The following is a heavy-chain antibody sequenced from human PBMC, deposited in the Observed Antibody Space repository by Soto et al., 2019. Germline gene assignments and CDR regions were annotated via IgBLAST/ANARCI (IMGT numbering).Heavy chain of an antibody. D-gene: IGHD3-10*01. CDR1: GGTFSSYA. CDR3: ARAKSHMLRGVIINLLFDY. Sequence: QVQLVQSGAEVKKPGSSVKVSCKASGGTFSSYAISWVRQAPGQGLEWMGGIIPIFGTANYAQKFQGRVTITADESTSTAYMELSSLRSEDTAVYYCARAKSHMLRGVIINLLFDYWGQGTLVTVSS. J-gene: IGHJ4*02. CDR2: IIPIFGTA. V-gene: IGHV1-69*01.